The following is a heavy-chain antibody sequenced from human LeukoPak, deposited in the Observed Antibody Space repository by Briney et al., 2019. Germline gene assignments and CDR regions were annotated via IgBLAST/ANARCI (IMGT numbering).Heavy chain of an antibody. Sequence: SETLSLTCTVSGGSISSSSYYWGWIRQPPGKGLEWIGSIYYSGNTYYNPSLKSRVTISVDTSKNQFSLKLSSVTAADTAVYYCASNFLGWFDPWGQGTLVTVSS. V-gene: IGHV4-39*07. CDR3: ASNFLGWFDP. J-gene: IGHJ5*02. CDR1: GGSISSSSYY. CDR2: IYYSGNT.